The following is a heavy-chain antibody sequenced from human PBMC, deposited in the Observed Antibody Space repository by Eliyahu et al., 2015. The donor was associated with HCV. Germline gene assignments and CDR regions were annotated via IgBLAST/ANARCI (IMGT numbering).Heavy chain of an antibody. J-gene: IGHJ5*02. V-gene: IGHV4-59*01. D-gene: IGHD6-19*01. Sequence: QVQLQESGPGLVKTSETLSLTCTXSGGSIXTXYGSWIRQPPGKGLEWIGYIHYSGSTNYNPSXKSRVTISVDTSKNQFSLNLTSVTAADTAVYYCASGGGGIAVAGTGGWFDPWGQGTLVTVSS. CDR3: ASGGGGIAVAGTGGWFDP. CDR1: GGSIXTXY. CDR2: IHYSGST.